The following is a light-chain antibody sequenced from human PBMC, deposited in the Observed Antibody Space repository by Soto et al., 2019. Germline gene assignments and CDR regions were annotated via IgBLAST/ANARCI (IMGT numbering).Light chain of an antibody. CDR2: AAS. V-gene: IGKV1-39*01. CDR3: QQSYSTPLT. J-gene: IGKJ4*01. CDR1: QSISGY. Sequence: QMTQXXXXXXASVGDRITIPCRASQSISGYLNWYQQKPGKAPKLLIYAASSLQSGVPSRFSGSGSGTDFTLTISSLQPEDFATYYCQQSYSTPLTFGGGTNVEIK.